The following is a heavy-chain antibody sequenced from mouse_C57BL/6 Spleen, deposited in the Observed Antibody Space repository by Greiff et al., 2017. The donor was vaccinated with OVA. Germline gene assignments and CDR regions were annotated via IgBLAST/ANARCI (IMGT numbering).Heavy chain of an antibody. CDR2: IYPGDGDT. V-gene: IGHV1-82*01. CDR3: AREYGNYGAMDY. D-gene: IGHD2-10*02. CDR1: GYAFSSSW. J-gene: IGHJ4*01. Sequence: VKLQESGPQLVKPGASVKISCKASGYAFSSSWMNWVKQRPGKGLEWIGRIYPGDGDTNYNGKFKGKATLTADKSSSTAYMQLSSLTSEDSAVYFCAREYGNYGAMDYWGQGTSVTVSS.